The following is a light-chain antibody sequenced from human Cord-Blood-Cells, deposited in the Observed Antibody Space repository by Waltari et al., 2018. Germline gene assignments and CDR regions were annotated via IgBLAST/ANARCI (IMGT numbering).Light chain of an antibody. V-gene: IGKV1-33*01. CDR3: QQYDKRPLT. Sequence: DIQMTQSPSSLSASVGDRVTITCQASQDISNYLNWYQQKPGKAPKLLIYDASNLETGVPARFSGSGSGTDFTFTISRLQAEDIATYYCQQYDKRPLTFGGGTKVEIK. CDR2: DAS. J-gene: IGKJ4*01. CDR1: QDISNY.